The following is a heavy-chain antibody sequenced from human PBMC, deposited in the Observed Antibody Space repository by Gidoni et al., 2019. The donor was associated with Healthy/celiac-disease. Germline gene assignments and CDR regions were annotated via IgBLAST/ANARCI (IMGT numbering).Heavy chain of an antibody. CDR1: GSTFSSYG. CDR2: ISYDGSNK. J-gene: IGHJ2*01. Sequence: QVQLVESGGGVVQPGRSLRLSCAASGSTFSSYGMHWVRQAPGKGLEWVAVISYDGSNKYYADSVKGRFTISRDNSKNTLYLQMNSLRAEDTAVYYCAKGEEIAIGGWYFDLWGRGTLVTVSS. CDR3: AKGEEIAIGGWYFDL. V-gene: IGHV3-30*18. D-gene: IGHD2-21*01.